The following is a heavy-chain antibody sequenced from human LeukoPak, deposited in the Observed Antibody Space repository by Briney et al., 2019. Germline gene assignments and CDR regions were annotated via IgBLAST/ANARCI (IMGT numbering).Heavy chain of an antibody. CDR3: ASYNRYFDL. D-gene: IGHD5-24*01. Sequence: SETLSPTCTVSGGSVSSGSYYWSWIRQPPGKGLEWIGYIYYSGSTNYNPSLKSRVTISVDTSKNQFSLKLSSVTAADTAVYYCASYNRYFDLWGRGTLVTVSS. V-gene: IGHV4-61*01. CDR1: GGSVSSGSYY. CDR2: IYYSGST. J-gene: IGHJ2*01.